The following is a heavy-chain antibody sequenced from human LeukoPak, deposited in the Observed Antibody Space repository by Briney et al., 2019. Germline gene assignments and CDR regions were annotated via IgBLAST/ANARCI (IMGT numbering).Heavy chain of an antibody. CDR3: ARGCIAAAGPAHY. Sequence: PSETLSLTCAVYGGSFSGYYWSWTRQPPGKGLEWIGEINHSGSTNYNPSLKSRVTISVDTSKNQFSLKLSSVTAADTAVYYCARGCIAAAGPAHYWGQGTLVTVSS. D-gene: IGHD6-13*01. V-gene: IGHV4-34*01. J-gene: IGHJ4*02. CDR2: INHSGST. CDR1: GGSFSGYY.